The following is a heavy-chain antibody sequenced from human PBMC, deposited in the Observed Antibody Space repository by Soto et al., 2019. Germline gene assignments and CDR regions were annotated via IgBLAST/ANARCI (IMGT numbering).Heavy chain of an antibody. J-gene: IGHJ6*02. D-gene: IGHD2-15*01. Sequence: SETLSLTCAVSGGSINSGGYSWSWIRQPPGKGLEWIGYIYHSGSTYYNPSLKSRVTIAVDRSKNQFSLKLSSVTAADTAVYYCASRLTVVGGMDVWGQGTTVTVSS. V-gene: IGHV4-30-2*01. CDR3: ASRLTVVGGMDV. CDR1: GGSINSGGYS. CDR2: IYHSGST.